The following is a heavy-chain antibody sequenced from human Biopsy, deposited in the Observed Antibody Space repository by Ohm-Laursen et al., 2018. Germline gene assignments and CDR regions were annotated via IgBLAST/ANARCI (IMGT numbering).Heavy chain of an antibody. Sequence: GTLSLTCAVSGGSFTGNYWSWIRQPPGQGLEWIGHISYTGYTSYNASLKSRVTISVDTSRNHFSLRLSSLTAADTAVYYCARGSNDFGGLYFPRWGQGTLLTVSS. V-gene: IGHV4-59*01. CDR3: ARGSNDFGGLYFPR. J-gene: IGHJ4*02. CDR1: GGSFTGNY. D-gene: IGHD4-23*01. CDR2: ISYTGYT.